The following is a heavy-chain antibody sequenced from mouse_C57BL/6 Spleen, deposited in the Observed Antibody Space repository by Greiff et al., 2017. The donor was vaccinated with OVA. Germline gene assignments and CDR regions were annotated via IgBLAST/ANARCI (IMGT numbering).Heavy chain of an antibody. D-gene: IGHD1-1*01. Sequence: EVHLVESGPGMVKPSQSLSLTCTVTGYSITSGYDWHWIRHFPGNKLEWMGYISYSGSTNYNPSLKSRISITHDTSKNHFFLKLNSVTTEDTATYYCARGDGSSYDYAMDYWGQGTSVTVSS. CDR1: GYSITSGYD. CDR3: ARGDGSSYDYAMDY. J-gene: IGHJ4*01. CDR2: ISYSGST. V-gene: IGHV3-1*01.